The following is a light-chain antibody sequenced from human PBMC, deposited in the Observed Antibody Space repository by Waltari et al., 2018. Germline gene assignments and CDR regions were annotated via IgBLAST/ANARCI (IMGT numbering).Light chain of an antibody. Sequence: DIVMTQSPLSLPVTPGEPASISCSSSQILLHSNGYNYLDWYLQKPGQSPQLLIYLGSNRASGVPDRFSGSGSGTDFTLKISRVEAEDVGVYYCMQALQTLLTFGQGTRLEIK. J-gene: IGKJ5*01. CDR3: MQALQTLLT. V-gene: IGKV2-28*01. CDR2: LGS. CDR1: QILLHSNGYNY.